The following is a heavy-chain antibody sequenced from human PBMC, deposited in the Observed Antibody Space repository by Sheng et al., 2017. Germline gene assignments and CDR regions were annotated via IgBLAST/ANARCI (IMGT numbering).Heavy chain of an antibody. CDR3: ARGSLSSSLYYYYGMDV. V-gene: IGHV4-34*01. Sequence: QVQLQQWGAGLLKPSETLSLTCAVYGGSFSGYYWSWIRQPPGKGLEWIGEINHSGSTNYNPSLKSRVTISVDTSKNQFSLKLSSVTAADTAVYYCARGSLSSSLYYYYGMDVWGQGTTVTVSS. J-gene: IGHJ6*02. CDR1: GGSFSGYY. D-gene: IGHD6-13*01. CDR2: INHSGST.